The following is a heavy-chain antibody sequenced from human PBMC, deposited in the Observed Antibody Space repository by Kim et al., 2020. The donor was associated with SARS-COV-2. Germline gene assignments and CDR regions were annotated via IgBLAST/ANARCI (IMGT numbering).Heavy chain of an antibody. CDR3: ARDPRWLQFIPFDY. J-gene: IGHJ4*01. D-gene: IGHD5-12*01. Sequence: SETLSLTCTVSGGSISSSSYYWGWIRQPPGKGLEWIGSIYYSGSTYYNPSLKSRVTISVDTSKNQFSLKLSSVTAADTAVYYCARDPRWLQFIPFDYWG. CDR1: GGSISSSSYY. CDR2: IYYSGST. V-gene: IGHV4-39*07.